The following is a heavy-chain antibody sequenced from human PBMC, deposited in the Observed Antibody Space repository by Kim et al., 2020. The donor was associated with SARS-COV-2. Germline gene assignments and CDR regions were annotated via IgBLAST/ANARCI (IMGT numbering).Heavy chain of an antibody. CDR3: ARGSGSYGFDS. Sequence: SGKGRFTNSRDNAKSTLDLQMNRLRPEDTAVYYCARGSGSYGFDSWGQGVLVTVSS. J-gene: IGHJ4*02. V-gene: IGHV3-74*01. D-gene: IGHD1-26*01.